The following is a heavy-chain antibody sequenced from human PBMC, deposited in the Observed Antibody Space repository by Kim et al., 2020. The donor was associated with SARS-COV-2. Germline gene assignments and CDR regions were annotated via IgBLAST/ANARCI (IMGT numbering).Heavy chain of an antibody. CDR3: ARDNSLTIFGEVISSDYYYYMDV. V-gene: IGHV1-18*01. D-gene: IGHD3-3*01. Sequence: ASVKVSCKASGYTFTSYGISWVRQAPGQGLEWMGWISAYNGNTNYAQKLQGRVTMTTDTSTSTAYMELRSLRSDDTAVYYCARDNSLTIFGEVISSDYYYYMDVWGKGTTVNVSS. J-gene: IGHJ6*03. CDR1: GYTFTSYG. CDR2: ISAYNGNT.